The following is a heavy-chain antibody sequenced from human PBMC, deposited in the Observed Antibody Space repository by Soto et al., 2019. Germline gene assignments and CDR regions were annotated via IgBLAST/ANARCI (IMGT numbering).Heavy chain of an antibody. J-gene: IGHJ3*02. CDR1: GYTFTTYV. D-gene: IGHD2-2*01. V-gene: IGHV1-3*01. CDR2: INAGNGNT. Sequence: ASVKVSCKASGYTFTTYVIHWVRQAPGQRLEWMGWINAGNGNTQYSEKFHGRVTITRDTSATTAYMELSSLRFEDTAVYYCAREGSSTRCYGLCCRAFDIWGQGTIVIVS. CDR3: AREGSSTRCYGLCCRAFDI.